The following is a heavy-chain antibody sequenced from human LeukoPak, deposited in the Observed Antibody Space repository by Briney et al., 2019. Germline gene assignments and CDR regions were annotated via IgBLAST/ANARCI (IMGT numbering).Heavy chain of an antibody. Sequence: PSETLSLTCAVAGGSISSSNWWRWGRQPPGKVLEWIGEIYHSGSTNYNPALKSRVTISVDKSKNQFSLKLSSVTAADTAVYYCGRDEEGFDYWGQGTLVTVSS. CDR2: IYHSGST. V-gene: IGHV4-4*02. J-gene: IGHJ4*02. CDR1: GGSISSSNW. CDR3: GRDEEGFDY.